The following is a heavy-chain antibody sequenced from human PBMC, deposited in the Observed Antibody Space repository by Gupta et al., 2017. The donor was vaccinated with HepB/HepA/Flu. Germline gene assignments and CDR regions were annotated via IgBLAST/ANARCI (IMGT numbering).Heavy chain of an antibody. CDR1: GGSISSSSYY. CDR2: IYYSGST. D-gene: IGHD3-16*01. Sequence: QLQLQESGPGLVKPSETLSLTCTVSGGSISSSSYYWGWIRQPPGKGLEWIGSIYYSGSTYYNPSLKSRVTISVDTSKNQFSLKLSSVTAADTAVYYCASLRSAFDGGWFDPWGQGTLVTVSS. CDR3: ASLRSAFDGGWFDP. J-gene: IGHJ5*02. V-gene: IGHV4-39*01.